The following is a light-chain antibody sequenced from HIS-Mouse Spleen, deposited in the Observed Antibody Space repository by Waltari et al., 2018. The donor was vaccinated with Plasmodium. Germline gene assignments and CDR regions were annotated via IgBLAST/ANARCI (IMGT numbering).Light chain of an antibody. V-gene: IGLV3-1*01. CDR2: QDS. CDR3: QAWDSSTWV. CDR1: QLVDKY. J-gene: IGLJ3*02. Sequence: SYELTQPPSVSVSPGQTASITCSGDQLVDKYACWYQQKPGQSPVLVIYQDSKRPSGIPERFSGSNSGNTATLTISGTQAMDEADYYCQAWDSSTWVFGGGTKLTVL.